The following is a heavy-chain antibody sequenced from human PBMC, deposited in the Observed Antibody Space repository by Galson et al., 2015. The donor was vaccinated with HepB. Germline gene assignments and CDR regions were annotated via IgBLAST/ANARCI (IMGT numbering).Heavy chain of an antibody. CDR3: ARGHDYGDYVSDY. D-gene: IGHD4-17*01. CDR1: GFTFSSYA. Sequence: SLRLSCAASGFTFSSYAMHWVRQAPGKGLEWVAVISYDGSNKYYADSVKGRFTISRDNSKNTLYLQMNSLRAEDTAVYYCARGHDYGDYVSDYWGQGTLVTVSS. V-gene: IGHV3-30*04. J-gene: IGHJ4*02. CDR2: ISYDGSNK.